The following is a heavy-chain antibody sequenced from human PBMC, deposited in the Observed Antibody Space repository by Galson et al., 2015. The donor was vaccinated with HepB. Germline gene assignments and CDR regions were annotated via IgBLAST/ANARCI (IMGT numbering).Heavy chain of an antibody. J-gene: IGHJ4*02. CDR3: AKTVWGSVRYFDS. V-gene: IGHV3-15*01. Sequence: SLRLSCAASGFTFGNAWMSWVRQAPGKGLEWVGRIKSKTDGGTTDYAAPVKGRFTISRDDSKNTLYLQMNSLKTEDTAVYFCAKTVWGSVRYFDSWGQGILVTVSS. D-gene: IGHD3-16*01. CDR2: IKSKTDGGTT. CDR1: GFTFGNAW.